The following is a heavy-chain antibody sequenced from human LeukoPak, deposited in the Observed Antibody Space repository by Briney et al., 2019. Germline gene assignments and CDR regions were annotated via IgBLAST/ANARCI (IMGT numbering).Heavy chain of an antibody. D-gene: IGHD4-17*01. CDR1: GGSISSSSYY. J-gene: IGHJ5*02. Sequence: SETLSLTCTVSGGSISSSSYYWGWIRQPPGKGLEWIGSIYYSGSTYYNPSLKTRFTVSLDTSKNQFSLNLISVTAADTAVYYCARSPQGTATTANWLDPWGQGTLVTVSS. CDR2: IYYSGST. V-gene: IGHV4-39*07. CDR3: ARSPQGTATTANWLDP.